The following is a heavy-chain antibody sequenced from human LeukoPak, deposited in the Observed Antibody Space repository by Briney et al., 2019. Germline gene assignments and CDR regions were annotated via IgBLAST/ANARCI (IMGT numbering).Heavy chain of an antibody. J-gene: IGHJ4*02. D-gene: IGHD4-11*01. Sequence: SETLSLTCTVSGGSISSSSYYWGWIRQPPGKGLEWIGVIYYGGSTLYTPSLRSRVTISVDTSKNQFSLNLSSVSAADTAVYYCARLVGYSNYFDYWGQGTLVTVSS. CDR1: GGSISSSSYY. CDR3: ARLVGYSNYFDY. CDR2: IYYGGST. V-gene: IGHV4-39*01.